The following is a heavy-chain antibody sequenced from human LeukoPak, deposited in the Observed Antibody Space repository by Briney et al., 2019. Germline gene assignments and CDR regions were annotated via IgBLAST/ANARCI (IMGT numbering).Heavy chain of an antibody. J-gene: IGHJ4*02. CDR2: ISGSGGST. Sequence: GGSLRLSCAGSGFTFSSYAMSWVRQAPGKGLEWVSAISGSGGSTYYADSVKGRFTISRDNSKNTLYLQMNSLRAEDTAVYYCAKSVGSSSWSRWDYWGQGTLVTVSS. V-gene: IGHV3-23*01. CDR1: GFTFSSYA. D-gene: IGHD6-13*01. CDR3: AKSVGSSSWSRWDY.